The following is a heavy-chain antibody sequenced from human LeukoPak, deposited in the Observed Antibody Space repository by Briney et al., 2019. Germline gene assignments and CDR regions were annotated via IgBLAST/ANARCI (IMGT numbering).Heavy chain of an antibody. CDR1: GFTFSSYG. D-gene: IGHD1-26*01. CDR3: ARGYSGSYL. CDR2: ISGSGGST. V-gene: IGHV3-23*01. Sequence: PGGTLRLSCAASGFTFSSYGMNWVRQAPGKGLEWVSGISGSGGSTYYADSVKGRFTISRDNSKNTLDLQMNSLRAEDTAVYFCARGYSGSYLWGQGTLVTVSS. J-gene: IGHJ4*02.